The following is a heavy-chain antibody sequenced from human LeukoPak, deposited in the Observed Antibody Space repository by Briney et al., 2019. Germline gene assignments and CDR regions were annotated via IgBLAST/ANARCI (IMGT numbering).Heavy chain of an antibody. J-gene: IGHJ6*03. CDR2: IYTSGST. Sequence: SETLSLTCTVSGGSIRSYYWSWIRQPAGKGLEWIGRIYTSGSTNYNPSLASRVTMSVDTSKNQSSLKLSSVTAADTAVYYCARISDCSSSSCPYYYYMDVWGKGTTVTVSS. CDR1: GGSIRSYY. CDR3: ARISDCSSSSCPYYYYMDV. V-gene: IGHV4-4*07. D-gene: IGHD2-2*01.